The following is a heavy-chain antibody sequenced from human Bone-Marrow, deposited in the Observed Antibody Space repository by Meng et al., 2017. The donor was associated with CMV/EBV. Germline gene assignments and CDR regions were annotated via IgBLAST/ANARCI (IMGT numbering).Heavy chain of an antibody. CDR3: TTHSGSYLFDY. D-gene: IGHD1-26*01. V-gene: IGHV3-15*07. J-gene: IGHJ4*02. Sequence: CAASGFNFNNVWMNWVRQAPGKGLEWVGRIKSKTDGGTTDYAAPVKGRFTISRDDSQNTLSLQMNSLKAEDTAVYYCTTHSGSYLFDYWGQGTLVTVSS. CDR1: GFNFNNVW. CDR2: IKSKTDGGTT.